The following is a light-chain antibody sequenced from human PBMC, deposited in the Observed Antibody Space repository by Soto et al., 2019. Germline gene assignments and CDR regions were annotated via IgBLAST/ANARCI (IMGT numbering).Light chain of an antibody. J-gene: IGKJ5*01. V-gene: IGKV3-11*01. Sequence: EIVLTQSPATLSLPPGERATLSCRASQSVNSYLAWYQQKPGQAPRLLIYDASNRATGIPARFSGSGSGTDFTLTISSLEPEDFAVYYCQQRSNWLITFGQGTRLEIK. CDR2: DAS. CDR3: QQRSNWLIT. CDR1: QSVNSY.